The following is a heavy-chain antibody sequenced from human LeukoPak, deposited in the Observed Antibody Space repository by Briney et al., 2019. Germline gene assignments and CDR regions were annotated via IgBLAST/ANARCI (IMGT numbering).Heavy chain of an antibody. CDR2: ISLSGLT. V-gene: IGHV4-4*02. CDR1: GGSISSTNW. Sequence: SGTLSLTCGVSGGSISSTNWYSWVRQPPGQGLEWIGEISLSGLTNYNPSLKSRVTMSLDKSKNLLSLTLTSVTAADTAVYSRERGAFSPFGYWGQGTLVTVTS. D-gene: IGHD3-16*01. J-gene: IGHJ4*02. CDR3: ERGAFSPFGY.